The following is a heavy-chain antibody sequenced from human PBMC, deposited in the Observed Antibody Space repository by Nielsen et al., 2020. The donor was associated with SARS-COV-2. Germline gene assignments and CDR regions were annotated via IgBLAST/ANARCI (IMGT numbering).Heavy chain of an antibody. Sequence: SETLSLTCTVSGGSISSGGYYWSWIRQHPGKGLEWIGYIYYSGSTYYNPSLKSRVTISVDTSKNQFSLKLSSVTAADTAVYYCARVAIWLGESLFDYWGQGTLVTVSS. CDR1: GGSISSGGYY. D-gene: IGHD3-10*01. V-gene: IGHV4-31*03. J-gene: IGHJ4*02. CDR2: IYYSGST. CDR3: ARVAIWLGESLFDY.